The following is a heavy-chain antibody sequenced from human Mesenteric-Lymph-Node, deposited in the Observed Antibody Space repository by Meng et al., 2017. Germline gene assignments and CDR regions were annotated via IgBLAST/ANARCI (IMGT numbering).Heavy chain of an antibody. CDR2: VSYDGSHT. CDR3: ARDHSSTWYSIWAY. Sequence: GGSLRLSCAASGFTLSGYAMHWVRQAPGKGLEWVAVVSYDGSHTYYADSVKGRFTISRDNSRNTLYLEMNSLRFEDTAVYYCARDHSSTWYSIWAYWGQGTLVTVSS. CDR1: GFTLSGYA. D-gene: IGHD6-13*01. V-gene: IGHV3-30*01. J-gene: IGHJ4*02.